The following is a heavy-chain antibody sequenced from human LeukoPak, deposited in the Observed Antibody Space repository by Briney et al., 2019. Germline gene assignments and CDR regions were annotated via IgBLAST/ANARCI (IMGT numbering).Heavy chain of an antibody. CDR1: GGSMSSYY. CDR2: IYYSGST. D-gene: IGHD5-24*01. J-gene: IGHJ4*02. CDR3: ARHSGTGYNYLDY. V-gene: IGHV4-59*08. Sequence: SETLSLTCTVSGGSMSSYYWSWIRQPPGKGLEWIGYIYYSGSTNNNPSLKSRVTISVDTSKNQFSLKLRSVTAADTAVYYCARHSGTGYNYLDYWGQGTLVTVSS.